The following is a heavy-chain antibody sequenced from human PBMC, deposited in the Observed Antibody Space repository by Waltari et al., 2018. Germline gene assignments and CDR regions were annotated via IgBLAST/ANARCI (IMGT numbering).Heavy chain of an antibody. D-gene: IGHD3-10*01. CDR3: ARNVNFGAFDI. Sequence: QVQLVQSGAEVKKPGSSVKVSCKASGGPFSSYAISWGRQAPGQGLEWMGGSIPIFGTANYAQKFQGRVTITTDESTSTAYMELSSLRSEDTAVYYCARNVNFGAFDIWGQGTMVTVSS. CDR1: GGPFSSYA. V-gene: IGHV1-69*05. CDR2: SIPIFGTA. J-gene: IGHJ3*02.